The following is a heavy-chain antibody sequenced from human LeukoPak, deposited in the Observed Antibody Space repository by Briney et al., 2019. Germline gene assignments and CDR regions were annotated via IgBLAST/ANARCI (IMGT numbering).Heavy chain of an antibody. CDR2: IYTSGST. CDR3: AREGGRRGYSYGSYYYYYYMDV. V-gene: IGHV4-61*02. J-gene: IGHJ6*03. Sequence: TSETLSLTCTVSGGSISSGGYYWSWIRQPAGKGLEWIGRIYTSGSTNYNPSLKSRVTISVDTSKNQFSLKLSSVTAADTAVYYCAREGGRRGYSYGSYYYYYYMDVWGKGTTVTVSS. CDR1: GGSISSGGYY. D-gene: IGHD5-18*01.